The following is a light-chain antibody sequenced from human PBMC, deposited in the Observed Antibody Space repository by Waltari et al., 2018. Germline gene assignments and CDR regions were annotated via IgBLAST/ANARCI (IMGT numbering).Light chain of an antibody. J-gene: IGKJ1*01. Sequence: EIVLTPSPGTLPLPTGERATLTCPASSSISRYLAWYQQKPGQAPRLRIYAASSRATGIPDRFSGSGSGTDFSLTISRLEPEDFAVYYCQNHERLPAMFGQGTKVEIK. V-gene: IGKV3-20*01. CDR2: AAS. CDR3: QNHERLPAM. CDR1: SSISRY.